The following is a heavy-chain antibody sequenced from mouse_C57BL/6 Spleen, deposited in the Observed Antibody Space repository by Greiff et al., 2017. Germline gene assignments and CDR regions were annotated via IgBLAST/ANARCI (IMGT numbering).Heavy chain of an antibody. V-gene: IGHV1-69*01. D-gene: IGHD1-1*01. Sequence: QVQLQQPGAELVMPGASVKLSCKASGYTFTSYWMHWVKQRPGQGLEWIGEIDPSDSYTNYNQKFKGKFTLTVDKSSSTAYIQLSSLTSEDSAVYYCARSYYYGSSYFDYWGQGTTLTVSS. J-gene: IGHJ2*01. CDR3: ARSYYYGSSYFDY. CDR1: GYTFTSYW. CDR2: IDPSDSYT.